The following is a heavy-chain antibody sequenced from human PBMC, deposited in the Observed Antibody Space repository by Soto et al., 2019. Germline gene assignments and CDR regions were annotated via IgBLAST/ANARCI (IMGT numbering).Heavy chain of an antibody. V-gene: IGHV4-34*02. J-gene: IGHJ3*02. CDR3: ARASTVTNFDI. Sequence: QVQLQQWGAGLLKPSETLSRTCAVYGGSFSAYSWTWIRQPPGKGLEWIGEINHSGGTNYNPSLKSRVTISVDTSKNQFPLKLNSVTAADTAVYYCARASTVTNFDIWDQGTMVTVSS. CDR1: GGSFSAYS. CDR2: INHSGGT. D-gene: IGHD4-17*01.